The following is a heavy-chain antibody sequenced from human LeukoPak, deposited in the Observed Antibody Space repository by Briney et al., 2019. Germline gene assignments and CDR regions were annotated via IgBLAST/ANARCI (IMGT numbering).Heavy chain of an antibody. CDR3: AKSRYDSSSLPYFQH. Sequence: PRGSLRLSCAASGFNFSTYNVNWVRQAPGEGLDWVSYIGSSSRTRYYADSVKGRSTISRDNAKDSLYLQMNSLRAEDTAVFYCAKSRYDSSSLPYFQHWGQGTLVTVSS. J-gene: IGHJ1*01. D-gene: IGHD3-22*01. CDR2: IGSSSRTR. CDR1: GFNFSTYN. V-gene: IGHV3-48*04.